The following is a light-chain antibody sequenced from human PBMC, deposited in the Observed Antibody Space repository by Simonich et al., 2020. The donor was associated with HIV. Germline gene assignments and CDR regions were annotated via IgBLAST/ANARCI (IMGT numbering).Light chain of an antibody. CDR3: QQYYSTPWT. CDR2: WAS. Sequence: DIVMTQSPDSLAVSLGERATINCKSSQSVLSSSNNKNFLTWYQHKPGQPPKRLFYWASTRESGVPDRISGSGSGTDFTLTISSLQAEDVAIYYCQQYYSTPWTFGQGTKVEIK. CDR1: QSVLSSSNNKNF. V-gene: IGKV4-1*01. J-gene: IGKJ1*01.